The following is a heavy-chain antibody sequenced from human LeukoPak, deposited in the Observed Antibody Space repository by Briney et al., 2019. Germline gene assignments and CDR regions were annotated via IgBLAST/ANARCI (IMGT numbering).Heavy chain of an antibody. J-gene: IGHJ4*02. D-gene: IGHD3-22*01. CDR3: ARDRGSSGYSALYFDY. V-gene: IGHV3-30-3*01. CDR2: ISYDGSNK. Sequence: PGGSLRLSCAASGFTVSTNYMSWVRQAPGKGLEWVAVISYDGSNKYYADSVKGRFTISRDNSKNTLYLQMNSLRAEDTAVYYCARDRGSSGYSALYFDYWGQGTLVTVSS. CDR1: GFTVSTNY.